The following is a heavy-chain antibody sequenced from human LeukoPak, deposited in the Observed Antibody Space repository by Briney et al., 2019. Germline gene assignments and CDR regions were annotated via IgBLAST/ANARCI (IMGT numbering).Heavy chain of an antibody. V-gene: IGHV4-34*01. CDR2: INHSGST. J-gene: IGHJ4*02. CDR1: GGSFSGYY. D-gene: IGHD3-22*01. Sequence: PSETLSLTCAVYGGSFSGYYWSWIRQPPGKGLEWIGEINHSGSTNYNPSLKSRVTISVDTSKTQFSLKLSSVTAADTAVYYCARAPRRSITMIVTPRGYYFDYWGQGTLVTVSS. CDR3: ARAPRRSITMIVTPRGYYFDY.